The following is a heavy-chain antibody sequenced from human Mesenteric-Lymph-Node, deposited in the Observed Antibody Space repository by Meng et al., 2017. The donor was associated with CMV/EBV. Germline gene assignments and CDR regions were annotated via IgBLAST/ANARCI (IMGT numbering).Heavy chain of an antibody. CDR2: IKQDGSEK. Sequence: GESLKISCAASGFTFSSYWMSWVRQAPGKGLEWVANIKQDGSEKYYVDSVKGRFTISRDNAKNSLYLQMNSLRAEDTAVYYCARGRAFMTTVTTARAQAGYFLDYWGQGTLVTVSS. CDR3: ARGRAFMTTVTTARAQAGYFLDY. V-gene: IGHV3-7*01. D-gene: IGHD4-11*01. CDR1: GFTFSSYW. J-gene: IGHJ4*02.